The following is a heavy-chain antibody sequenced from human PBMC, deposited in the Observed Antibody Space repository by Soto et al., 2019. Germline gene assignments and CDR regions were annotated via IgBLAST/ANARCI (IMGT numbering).Heavy chain of an antibody. CDR2: INSRGGDT. J-gene: IGHJ5*02. V-gene: IGHV3-23*01. CDR1: AFSFSDYA. CDR3: ARDKEMRTGYPINGLAP. D-gene: IGHD3-9*01. Sequence: DVQLLESGGGLLQAGGSLRLPCAASAFSFSDYAMTWVRQAPGKGLQWLSSINSRGGDTYYASSVKGRFTISRDNSNNVLYRQMNSMRGDDTATYFCARDKEMRTGYPINGLAPWSEGTLVAVSS.